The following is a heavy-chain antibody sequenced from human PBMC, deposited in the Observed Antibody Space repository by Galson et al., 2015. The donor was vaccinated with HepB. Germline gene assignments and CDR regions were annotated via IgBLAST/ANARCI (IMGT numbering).Heavy chain of an antibody. CDR1: GFTFSGNW. CDR2: INSDETDT. V-gene: IGHV3-74*01. Sequence: LRLSCAAPGFTFSGNWMHWIRQAPGKGLVWVSQINSDETDTRYADSVEGRFTISRDNAKNTLYLQMNSLSSEDTAVYYCGEDTGYWGQGTLVIVSS. D-gene: IGHD2-15*01. J-gene: IGHJ4*02. CDR3: GEDTGY.